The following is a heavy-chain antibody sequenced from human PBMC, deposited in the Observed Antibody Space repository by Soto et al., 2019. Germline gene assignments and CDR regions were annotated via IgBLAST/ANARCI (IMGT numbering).Heavy chain of an antibody. J-gene: IGHJ5*02. CDR2: IYPGDSDV. CDR1: GYSFTNYW. V-gene: IGHV5-51*01. D-gene: IGHD3-3*01. CDR3: ARRTNHDFWSPWWFDP. Sequence: GESLKISCKGSGYSFTNYWIGWVRQMPGKGLEWMGVIYPGDSDVRYSPSFQGQVTISVDKSISTAYLQWSSLKPSDTAMYYCARRTNHDFWSPWWFDPWGQGTLVTVSS.